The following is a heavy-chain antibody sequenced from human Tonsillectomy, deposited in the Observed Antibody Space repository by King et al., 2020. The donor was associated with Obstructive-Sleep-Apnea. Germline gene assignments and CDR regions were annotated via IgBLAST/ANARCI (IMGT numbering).Heavy chain of an antibody. V-gene: IGHV3-30*04. D-gene: IGHD2-21*01. CDR2: ISAHGSCN. J-gene: IGHJ4*02. Sequence: VQLVESGGGVVQPGRSLRLSCSASSFTVDTYALHGVRRAPVKGLEWLISISAHGSCNYYSNSVNGLFYISRDNSKNTVYVQMSSLRAEDTAVYYCAGEWAVNPVIHYYFDYWGQGTLVTVSS. CDR1: SFTVDTYA. CDR3: AGEWAVNPVIHYYFDY.